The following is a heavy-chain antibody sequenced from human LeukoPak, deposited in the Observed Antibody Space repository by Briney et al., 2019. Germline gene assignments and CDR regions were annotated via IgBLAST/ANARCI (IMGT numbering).Heavy chain of an antibody. CDR2: IIPIFGTA. V-gene: IGHV1-69*01. D-gene: IGHD2-15*01. Sequence: SVKVSCKASGGTFSSYAISWVRQAPGQGREWMGGIIPIFGTANYAQKFQGRVTITADESTSTAYMELSSLRSEDTAVYYCAKELCSGGSCYSQGYWFDPWGQGTLVTVSS. CDR3: AKELCSGGSCYSQGYWFDP. CDR1: GGTFSSYA. J-gene: IGHJ5*02.